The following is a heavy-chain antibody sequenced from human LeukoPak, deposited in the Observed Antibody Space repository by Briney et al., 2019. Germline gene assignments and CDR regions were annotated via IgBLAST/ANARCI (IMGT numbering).Heavy chain of an antibody. CDR3: ARMSYYDSSGDNWFDP. V-gene: IGHV1-8*01. CDR1: GYTFTTYD. D-gene: IGHD3-22*01. J-gene: IGHJ5*02. Sequence: ASVKVSCKASGYTFTTYDINWVRQATGQGLEWMGWMNPNSGNTGYAQKFQGRVTMTRNTSISTAYMELSSLRSEDTAVYYCARMSYYDSSGDNWFDPWGQGTLVTVSS. CDR2: MNPNSGNT.